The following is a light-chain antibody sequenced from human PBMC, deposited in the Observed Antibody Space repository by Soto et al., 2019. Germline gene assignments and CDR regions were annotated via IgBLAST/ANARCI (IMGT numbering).Light chain of an antibody. V-gene: IGLV2-14*01. CDR1: SSDVGGYNY. CDR2: EVS. Sequence: QYALTQPASVSGSPGQSITISCTGNSSDVGGYNYVSWYQQHPGKAPKLMIYEVSNRPSGVSNRSSGSKSGNTASLTISGLQAEDEADYYCTSYTGSSTLYVFGTGTKLTVL. J-gene: IGLJ1*01. CDR3: TSYTGSSTLYV.